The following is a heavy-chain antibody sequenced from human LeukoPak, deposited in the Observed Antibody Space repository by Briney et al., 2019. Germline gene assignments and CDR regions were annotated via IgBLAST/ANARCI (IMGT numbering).Heavy chain of an antibody. V-gene: IGHV3-13*01. CDR3: VRGGIRVSGIDAFDI. Sequence: PGGSLRLSCAASGFTYSNYDMHWVRQGPGGGLEWVSAIGIADDTHYADSVKGRFTISRENARNSLYLQINSLRDGDTAVYYCVRGGIRVSGIDAFDIWGQGTMVTVSS. J-gene: IGHJ3*02. CDR1: GFTYSNYD. D-gene: IGHD5/OR15-5a*01. CDR2: IGIADDT.